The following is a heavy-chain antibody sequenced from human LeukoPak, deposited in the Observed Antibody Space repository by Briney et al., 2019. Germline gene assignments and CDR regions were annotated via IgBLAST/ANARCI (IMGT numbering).Heavy chain of an antibody. V-gene: IGHV1-8*01. D-gene: IGHD1-1*01. CDR2: INPNSGNA. Sequence: EWMGWINPNSGNAGYAQKFQGRVTMTRNTSISTAYMELSSLRSEDTAVYYCARGGLEPYKNWGQGTLVTVSS. J-gene: IGHJ4*02. CDR3: ARGGLEPYKN.